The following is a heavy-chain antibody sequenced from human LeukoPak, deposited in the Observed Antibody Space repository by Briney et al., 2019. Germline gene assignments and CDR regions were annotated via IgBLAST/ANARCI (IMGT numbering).Heavy chain of an antibody. V-gene: IGHV3-21*01. CDR2: ISTSSSYI. D-gene: IGHD5-12*01. Sequence: GGSLRLPCVASGFTFSSRDWMTWVRQAPGKGLEWVSSISTSSSYIYSADSVKGRFTISRDNARNSLYLQMNSLRAEDTAVYYCARGSQRVASQDNWFDPWGQGTLVTVSS. CDR3: ARGSQRVASQDNWFDP. CDR1: GFTFSSRDW. J-gene: IGHJ5*02.